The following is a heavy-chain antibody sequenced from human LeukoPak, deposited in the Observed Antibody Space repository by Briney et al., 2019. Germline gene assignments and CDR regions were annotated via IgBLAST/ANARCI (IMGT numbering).Heavy chain of an antibody. CDR2: INPNIGDA. Sequence: ASVKVSCKASGYTFTGFFMHWARQAPGQGLEWMGWINPNIGDAYYAQKFQGRVTMTRDRSINTAYMELSRLTSDDTAVYYCARMGLDGGDSIGFDSWGQGTLVTVSS. V-gene: IGHV1-2*02. D-gene: IGHD2-21*02. J-gene: IGHJ5*01. CDR1: GYTFTGFF. CDR3: ARMGLDGGDSIGFDS.